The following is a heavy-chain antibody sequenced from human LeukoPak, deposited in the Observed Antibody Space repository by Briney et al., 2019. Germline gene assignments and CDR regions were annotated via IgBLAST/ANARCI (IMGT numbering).Heavy chain of an antibody. Sequence: ASVKVSCKASGYTFTSYDINWVRQATGQGLEWMGWMNPNSGNAGYAQKFQGRVTMTRNTSISTAYMELSSLRSEDTAVYYCARDPLGPGTTEGMDVWGQGTTVTVSS. CDR3: ARDPLGPGTTEGMDV. D-gene: IGHD1-7*01. J-gene: IGHJ6*02. CDR1: GYTFTSYD. CDR2: MNPNSGNA. V-gene: IGHV1-8*01.